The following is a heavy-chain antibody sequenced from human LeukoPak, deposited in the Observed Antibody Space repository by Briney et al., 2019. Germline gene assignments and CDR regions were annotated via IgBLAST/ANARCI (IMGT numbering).Heavy chain of an antibody. CDR3: ARLERELLGYYYCYMDV. D-gene: IGHD1-1*01. CDR1: GFTFSSYE. J-gene: IGHJ6*03. Sequence: GGSLRLSCAASGFTFSSYEMNWVRQAPGKGLEWVSYISSSGSTIYYADSVKGRFTISRDNAKNSLYLQMNSLRAEDTAVYYCARLERELLGYYYCYMDVWGKGTTVTVSS. V-gene: IGHV3-48*03. CDR2: ISSSGSTI.